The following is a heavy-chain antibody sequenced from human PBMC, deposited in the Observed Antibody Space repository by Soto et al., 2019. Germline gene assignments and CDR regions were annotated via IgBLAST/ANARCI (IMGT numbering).Heavy chain of an antibody. J-gene: IGHJ6*02. CDR3: ARDRESSSWPYYYYGMDV. Sequence: GASVKVSCKASGYTFTGYYMHWVRQAPGQGLEWMGWINPNSGGTNYAQKFQGWVTMTRDTSISTAYMELSRLRSDDTAVYYCARDRESSSWPYYYYGMDVWGQGTTVTVSS. D-gene: IGHD6-13*01. CDR1: GYTFTGYY. CDR2: INPNSGGT. V-gene: IGHV1-2*04.